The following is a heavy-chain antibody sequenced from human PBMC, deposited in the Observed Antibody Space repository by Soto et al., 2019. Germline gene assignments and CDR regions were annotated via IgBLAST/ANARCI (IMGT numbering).Heavy chain of an antibody. CDR2: ISSSNNI. D-gene: IGHD4-17*01. Sequence: EVQLVESGGGLVKPGGSLRLSCTASGFTFSSYNMNWVRQAPGKGLEWVSSISSSNNIYYAASMKGRFTISRDNAKNSLYLQMNSLRAEDTAVYYCARENAYGDPNSFDYWGQGTLVTVSS. CDR3: ARENAYGDPNSFDY. CDR1: GFTFSSYN. V-gene: IGHV3-21*02. J-gene: IGHJ4*02.